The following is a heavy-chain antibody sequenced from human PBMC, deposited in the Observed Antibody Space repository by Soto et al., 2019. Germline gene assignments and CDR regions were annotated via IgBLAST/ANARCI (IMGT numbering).Heavy chain of an antibody. CDR2: INPNSGGT. V-gene: IGHV1-2*04. J-gene: IGHJ4*02. D-gene: IGHD3-10*01. CDR3: ARDRQGSSFDY. CDR1: GYSFTGYY. Sequence: GASVKVSSKASGYSFTGYYMHWVRQAPGQGLEWMGWINPNSGGTNYAQKFQGWVTMTRDTSISTAYMELSRLRSDDTAVYYCARDRQGSSFDYWGQGTLVTVSS.